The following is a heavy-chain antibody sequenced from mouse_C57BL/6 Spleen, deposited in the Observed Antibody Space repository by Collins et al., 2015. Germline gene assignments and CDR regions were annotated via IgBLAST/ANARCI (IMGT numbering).Heavy chain of an antibody. D-gene: IGHD1-1*01. Sequence: DVQLQESGPGLVKPSQSLSLTCTVTGYSITSDYAWNWIRQFPGNKLEWMGYISYSGSTSYNPSLKSRISITRDTSKNQFFLQLNSVTTEDTATYYCARWGYGSSYEAWFAYWGPRDSGHCLC. CDR2: ISYSGST. CDR1: GYSITSDYA. V-gene: IGHV3-2*02. CDR3: ARWGYGSSYEAWFAY. J-gene: IGHJ3*01.